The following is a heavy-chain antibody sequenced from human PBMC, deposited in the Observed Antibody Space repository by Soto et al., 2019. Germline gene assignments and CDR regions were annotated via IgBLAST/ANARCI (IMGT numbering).Heavy chain of an antibody. CDR1: GFTFSTFW. CDR2: MKQDGSEE. D-gene: IGHD6-19*01. CDR3: SGSSGWRNDY. Sequence: EVQLVEAGGDLVQPGGSLRLSCVGSGFTFSTFWMTWVRQAPGKGLEWVANMKQDGSEELYADSVKGRFTISRDNAKNSLFLQMTSLRAEDTAMYYCSGSSGWRNDYWGQGTLVTVSS. J-gene: IGHJ4*02. V-gene: IGHV3-7*01.